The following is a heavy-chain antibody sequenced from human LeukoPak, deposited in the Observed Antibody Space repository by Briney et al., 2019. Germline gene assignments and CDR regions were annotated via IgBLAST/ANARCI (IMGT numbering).Heavy chain of an antibody. D-gene: IGHD6-19*01. J-gene: IGHJ4*02. CDR1: GFTFSSYS. V-gene: IGHV3-21*01. CDR3: ARDFKPFFRAVAGINY. Sequence: KSGGSLRLSCAASGFTFSSYSMNWVRQAPGKGLEWISSISTTSSHIYYADSVRGRFTVSRDNAKNTLYLQMNSLRAEDTAVYYCARDFKPFFRAVAGINYWGQGTLVTVSS. CDR2: ISTTSSHI.